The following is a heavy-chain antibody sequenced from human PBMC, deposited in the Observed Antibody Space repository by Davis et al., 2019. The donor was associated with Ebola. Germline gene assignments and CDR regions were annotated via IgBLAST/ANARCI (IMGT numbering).Heavy chain of an antibody. CDR3: AGRWGHFDY. J-gene: IGHJ4*02. CDR1: GYSLTELS. CDR2: FDPEDGEA. V-gene: IGHV1-24*01. D-gene: IGHD7-27*01. Sequence: ASVKVSCKVSGYSLTELSMHWVRQAPGKGLEWMGNFDPEDGEAIYADKFEGRLTMTEDTYTHTAYMDLSSLRSEDSAVYYCAGRWGHFDYWGQGTLVTVSS.